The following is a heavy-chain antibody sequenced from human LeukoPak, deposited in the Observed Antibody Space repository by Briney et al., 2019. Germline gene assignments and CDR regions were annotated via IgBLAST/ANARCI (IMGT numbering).Heavy chain of an antibody. D-gene: IGHD4-23*01. CDR1: GFTFGSYT. V-gene: IGHV3-21*01. CDR2: ISGSSYYI. CDR3: AKDIYGGNWPNDY. Sequence: GGSLKLSCAASGFTFGSYTMNWVRQAPGKGLEWVSSISGSSYYIYYADSVKGRFTISRDNAKNSLYLQMNSLRAEDTALYYCAKDIYGGNWPNDYWGQGTLVTVSS. J-gene: IGHJ4*02.